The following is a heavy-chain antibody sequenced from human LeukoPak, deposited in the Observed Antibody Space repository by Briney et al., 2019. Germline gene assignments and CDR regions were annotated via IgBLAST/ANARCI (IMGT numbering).Heavy chain of an antibody. V-gene: IGHV4-34*01. CDR1: GGSISSYY. J-gene: IGHJ4*02. CDR2: INHSGST. CDR3: ARDRHYDFWSGNGYYFDY. Sequence: PSETLSLTCTVSGGSISSYYWSWIRQPPGKGLEWIGEINHSGSTNYNPSLKSRVTISVDTSKNQFSLKLSSVTAADTAVYYCARDRHYDFWSGNGYYFDYWGQGTLVTVSS. D-gene: IGHD3-3*01.